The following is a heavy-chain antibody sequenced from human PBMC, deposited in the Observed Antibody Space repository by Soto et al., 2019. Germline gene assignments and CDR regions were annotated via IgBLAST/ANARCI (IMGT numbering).Heavy chain of an antibody. CDR2: IYYSGST. Sequence: QVQLQESGPGLVKPSQTLSLTCTVSGGSISSDGSYWSWIRQHPGKGLEWIGYIYYSGSTYYNPSLKSRLTISVDTSKNQFSLKLSSVTAADTAVYYCAREASSSRAFDIWGQGTMVTDSS. CDR1: GGSISSDGSY. J-gene: IGHJ3*02. V-gene: IGHV4-31*03. D-gene: IGHD6-13*01. CDR3: AREASSSRAFDI.